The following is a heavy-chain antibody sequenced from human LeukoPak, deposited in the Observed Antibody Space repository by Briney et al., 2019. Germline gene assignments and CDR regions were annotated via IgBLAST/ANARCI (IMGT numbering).Heavy chain of an antibody. J-gene: IGHJ5*02. CDR2: INPSGGST. V-gene: IGHV1-46*01. CDR3: ARDGCYDFWSGQTPKRRAQECWFDP. D-gene: IGHD3-3*01. CDR1: GYTFTSYY. Sequence: GASVKVSCKASGYTFTSYYMHWVRQAPGQGLEWMGIINPSGGSTSYAQKFQGRVTMTRDTSTSTVYMELSSLRSEDTAVYYCARDGCYDFWSGQTPKRRAQECWFDPWGQGTLVTVSS.